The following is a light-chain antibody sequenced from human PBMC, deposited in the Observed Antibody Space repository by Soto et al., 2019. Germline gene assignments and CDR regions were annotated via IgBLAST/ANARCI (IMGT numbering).Light chain of an antibody. Sequence: QSALTQPPSASGSPGQSVTISCTETSSDLSDSNYVSWYQQHPGKAPKLMIYDFTKRPSGVPDRFSGSKSGNTASLTVSGLQTEDEANYYCSSYAGSNNLLFGGGTKLTVL. CDR2: DFT. V-gene: IGLV2-8*01. J-gene: IGLJ3*02. CDR1: SSDLSDSNY. CDR3: SSYAGSNNLL.